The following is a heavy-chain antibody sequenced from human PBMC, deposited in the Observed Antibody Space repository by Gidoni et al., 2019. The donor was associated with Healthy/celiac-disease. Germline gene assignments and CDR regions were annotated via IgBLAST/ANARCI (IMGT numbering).Heavy chain of an antibody. J-gene: IGHJ4*02. CDR3: ASGIGAAGTFPLLPGY. Sequence: QLQLQESGPGLVKPSETLSLTCTVSGGSIRSSSYYWGWIRQPPGKGLEWIGSIYYSGSTYYNPSLKSRVTISVDTSKNQFSLKLSSVTAADTAVYYCASGIGAAGTFPLLPGYWGQGTLVTVSS. D-gene: IGHD6-13*01. CDR2: IYYSGST. CDR1: GGSIRSSSYY. V-gene: IGHV4-39*01.